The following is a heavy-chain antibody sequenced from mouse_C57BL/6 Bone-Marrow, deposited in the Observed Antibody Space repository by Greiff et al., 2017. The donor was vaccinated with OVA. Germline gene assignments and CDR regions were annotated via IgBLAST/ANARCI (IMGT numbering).Heavy chain of an antibody. Sequence: QVQLQQSGPELVKPGASVKISCKASGYAFSSSWMNWVKQRPGKGLEWIGRIYPGDGDTNYNGKFKGKATLTADKSSSTAYMQLSSLTSEDSAVYFCARSGLYYGSSPYFDYWGQGTTLTVSS. CDR3: ARSGLYYGSSPYFDY. V-gene: IGHV1-82*01. CDR2: IYPGDGDT. J-gene: IGHJ2*01. CDR1: GYAFSSSW. D-gene: IGHD1-1*01.